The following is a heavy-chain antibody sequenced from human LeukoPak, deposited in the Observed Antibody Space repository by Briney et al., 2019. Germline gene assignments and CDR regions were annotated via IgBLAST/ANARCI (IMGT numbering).Heavy chain of an antibody. V-gene: IGHV3-48*01. CDR2: ISSSSSTI. CDR3: ARGPTNFAEGRIAAAGTDP. J-gene: IGHJ5*02. Sequence: PGGSLRLSCASSGFTFSIYSMNWVRQAPGKGLEWISYISSSSSTIYYADSVKGRFTISRDNAKNSLYLQMNSLRAEDTAVYYCARGPTNFAEGRIAAAGTDPGGQGTLVTVSS. CDR1: GFTFSIYS. D-gene: IGHD6-13*01.